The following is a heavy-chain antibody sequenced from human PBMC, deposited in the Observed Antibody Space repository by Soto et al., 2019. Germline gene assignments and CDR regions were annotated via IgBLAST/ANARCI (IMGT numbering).Heavy chain of an antibody. Sequence: QVQLRQWGAGLLKPSETLSLRCAVYGGSLSDYSWSWIRQSPEKGLEWIGEINHGRSTKYNPSLKSRVTISVDTSKNQVSLILTSAPAADTAVYRCARGGGNSGYFFDYWGRGTLVTVSS. D-gene: IGHD5-12*01. CDR3: ARGGGNSGYFFDY. J-gene: IGHJ4*02. CDR2: INHGRST. V-gene: IGHV4-34*02. CDR1: GGSLSDYS.